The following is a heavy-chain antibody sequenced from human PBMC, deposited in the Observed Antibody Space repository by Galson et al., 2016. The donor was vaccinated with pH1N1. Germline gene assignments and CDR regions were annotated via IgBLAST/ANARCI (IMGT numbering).Heavy chain of an antibody. CDR1: GFTFSGSA. D-gene: IGHD2-2*01. CDR3: AIGRRPDYYYGMDV. V-gene: IGHV3-73*01. J-gene: IGHJ6*02. Sequence: SLRLSCAASGFTFSGSAMHWFRQASGKGLEWVGHIRGKAKNYATAYAASVKGRSTFSRDDSNNRAFLQMNNLRPEDTAMYYCAIGRRPDYYYGMDVWGQGTTVTVSS. CDR2: IRGKAKNYAT.